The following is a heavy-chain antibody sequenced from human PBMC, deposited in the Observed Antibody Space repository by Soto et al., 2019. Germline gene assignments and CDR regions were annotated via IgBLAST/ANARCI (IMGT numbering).Heavy chain of an antibody. CDR3: ARAAIAVAGTKHYYYYYGMDV. CDR2: INPSGGST. V-gene: IGHV1-46*01. J-gene: IGHJ6*02. CDR1: GYTFTSYY. Sequence: ASVKVSCKASGYTFTSYYMHWVRQAPGQGLEWMGIINPSGGSTSYAQKFQGRVTMTRDTSTSTVYMELSSLKASDTAMYYCARAAIAVAGTKHYYYYYGMDVWGQGTTVTVSS. D-gene: IGHD6-19*01.